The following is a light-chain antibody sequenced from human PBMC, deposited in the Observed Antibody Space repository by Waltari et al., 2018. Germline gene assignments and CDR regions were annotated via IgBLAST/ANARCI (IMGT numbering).Light chain of an antibody. J-gene: IGLJ2*01. CDR3: ATWDGSLSAVV. Sequence: QSVLTQPPSVSAAPGQKVTISCSGSSPNIGNNYVTCYQHLPVTAPKLLIYDNNKRPSGIPDRFSGSKSGTSATLAITGLQTGDEGDYYCATWDGSLSAVVFGGGTKLTVL. V-gene: IGLV1-51*01. CDR2: DNN. CDR1: SPNIGNNY.